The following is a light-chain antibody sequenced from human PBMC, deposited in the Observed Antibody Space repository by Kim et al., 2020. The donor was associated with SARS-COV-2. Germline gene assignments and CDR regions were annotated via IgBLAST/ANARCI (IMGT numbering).Light chain of an antibody. CDR2: ATS. J-gene: IGKJ2*03. V-gene: IGKV3-20*01. CDR1: QTVNSDS. Sequence: SPGVRATLSCRASQTVNSDSLAWYQQKPGQAPRLLIYATSTRATGVPDRFGGSGSGTDFTLTIARLEPEDFAMYFCQQFDTSPYSFGQGTKVDIK. CDR3: QQFDTSPYS.